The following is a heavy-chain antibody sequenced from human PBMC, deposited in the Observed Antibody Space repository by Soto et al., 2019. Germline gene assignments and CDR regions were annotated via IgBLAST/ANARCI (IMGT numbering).Heavy chain of an antibody. D-gene: IGHD3-10*01. V-gene: IGHV3-20*01. CDR3: ARVEYYGSGSYWSSGLLSFDIQEYYFDY. CDR2: INWNGGST. CDR1: GFTFDDYG. Sequence: GGSLRLSCAASGFTFDDYGMSWVRQAPGKGLEWVSGINWNGGSTGYADSVKGRFTISRDNAKNSLYLQMNSLRAEDTALYHCARVEYYGSGSYWSSGLLSFDIQEYYFDYWGQGTLVTVSS. J-gene: IGHJ4*02.